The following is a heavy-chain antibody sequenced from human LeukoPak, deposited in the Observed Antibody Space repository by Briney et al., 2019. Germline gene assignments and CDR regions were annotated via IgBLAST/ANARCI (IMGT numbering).Heavy chain of an antibody. D-gene: IGHD1-26*01. CDR2: IIPIFGTA. CDR1: GGTFSSYA. J-gene: IGHJ6*02. V-gene: IGHV1-69*13. Sequence: SVTVSCKASGGTFSSYAISWVRQAPGQGLEWMGGIIPIFGTANYAQKFQGRVTITADESTSTAYMELSSLRSEDTAVYYCARDSNVPGRNYYYYGMDVWGQGTTVTVSS. CDR3: ARDSNVPGRNYYYYGMDV.